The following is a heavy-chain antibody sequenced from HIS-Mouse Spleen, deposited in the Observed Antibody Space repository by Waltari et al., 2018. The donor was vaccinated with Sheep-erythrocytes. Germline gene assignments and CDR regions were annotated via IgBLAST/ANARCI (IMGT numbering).Heavy chain of an antibody. D-gene: IGHD3-3*01. CDR3: ARDEGTYYDFWSGYPPSYYFDY. V-gene: IGHV4-39*07. CDR2: SYYRGRP. Sequence: QLQLQESGPGLVKPSETLSLTCTVSGGSISSSSYYWGWIRQPPGKGLEWIGSSYYRGRPYYNPCLTSRVTISVDTSKNQFSLQLSAVTAADTAVYYCARDEGTYYDFWSGYPPSYYFDYWGQGTLVTVSS. CDR1: GGSISSSSYY. J-gene: IGHJ4*02.